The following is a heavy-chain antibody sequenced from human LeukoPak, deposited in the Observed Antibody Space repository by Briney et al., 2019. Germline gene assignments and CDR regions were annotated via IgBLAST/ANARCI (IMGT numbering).Heavy chain of an antibody. CDR2: VSSYNDDT. J-gene: IGHJ5*02. CDR1: GYTFNNYG. D-gene: IGHD3-9*01. Sequence: AASVKVSCKASGYTFNNYGISWVRQAPGQGLEWMGWVSSYNDDTNYAQKFQGRVTMSTDTSTRTAYMELRSLRFDDTAIYYCAKDWHILTGRNCFDPWGQGTLVTVSS. CDR3: AKDWHILTGRNCFDP. V-gene: IGHV1-18*01.